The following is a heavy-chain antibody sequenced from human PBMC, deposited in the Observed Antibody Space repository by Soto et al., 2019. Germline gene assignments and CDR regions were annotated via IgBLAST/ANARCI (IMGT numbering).Heavy chain of an antibody. CDR3: ARHKDTSSRYLVPDY. V-gene: IGHV3-30-3*01. CDR2: ISDDGINE. CDR1: GFPFSTYA. J-gene: IGHJ4*02. Sequence: GGSLRLSCAASGFPFSTYAMHWVRQAPGEGLEWVAVISDDGINEYYADSVEGRFTISRDNSKNTLYLQMNSLTGEDTAVYYCARHKDTSSRYLVPDYWGQGSRVTVSS. D-gene: IGHD6-13*01.